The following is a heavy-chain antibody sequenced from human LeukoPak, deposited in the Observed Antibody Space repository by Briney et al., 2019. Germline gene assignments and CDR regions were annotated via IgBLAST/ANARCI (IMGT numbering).Heavy chain of an antibody. V-gene: IGHV4-34*01. Sequence: SETLSLTCAVYGGSFSGYYWSWIRQPPGKGLEWIGEINHSGSTNYNPSLKSRVTISVDTSKNQFSLKLSSVTAADTTVYYCARFSRFTGYNWFDPWGQGTLVTVSS. D-gene: IGHD3-3*01. CDR1: GGSFSGYY. CDR3: ARFSRFTGYNWFDP. CDR2: INHSGST. J-gene: IGHJ5*02.